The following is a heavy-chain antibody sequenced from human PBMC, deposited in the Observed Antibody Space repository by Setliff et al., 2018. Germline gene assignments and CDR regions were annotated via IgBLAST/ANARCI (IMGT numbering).Heavy chain of an antibody. CDR1: GFTFSSLW. CDR2: INQDGSEK. D-gene: IGHD6-13*01. J-gene: IGHJ3*02. V-gene: IGHV3-7*01. CDR3: ARDPPGMNAFDI. Sequence: PGGSLRLSCTASGFTFSSLWMSWVRQAPGKGLEWVANINQDGSEKYVDSVEGRFTISRDNAKNLLFLQMRGLRAGDTALYYCARDPPGMNAFDIWGHGTMVTVS.